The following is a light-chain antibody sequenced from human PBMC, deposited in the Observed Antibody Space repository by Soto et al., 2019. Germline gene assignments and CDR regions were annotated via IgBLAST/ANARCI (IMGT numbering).Light chain of an antibody. Sequence: EIVMTQSPATLSVSPGERATLSCRASQSVSSNLAWYQQKPGQAPRLLIYGASTRATDIPARFSGSGSGTEFPLTISGLQSEDFAVYYCQQYNSWPPTHTLRQGTKLEIK. CDR3: QQYNSWPPTHT. CDR2: GAS. CDR1: QSVSSN. V-gene: IGKV3-15*01. J-gene: IGKJ2*01.